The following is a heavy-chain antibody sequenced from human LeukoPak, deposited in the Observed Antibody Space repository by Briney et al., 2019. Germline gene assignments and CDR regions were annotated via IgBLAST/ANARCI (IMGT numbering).Heavy chain of an antibody. CDR2: IRSKAYGGTK. J-gene: IGHJ4*02. CDR3: TRDFCGSGYERTGFDY. Sequence: GRSLRLSCTASGFTFGDYAMSWVRQAPGKGLEWVGSIRSKAYGGTKEYAASVKGRFTISRTDSKIIAYLKMNSLKTDDTAVYYCTRDFCGSGYERTGFDYWGQGTLVTVSS. CDR1: GFTFGDYA. V-gene: IGHV3-49*04. D-gene: IGHD5-12*01.